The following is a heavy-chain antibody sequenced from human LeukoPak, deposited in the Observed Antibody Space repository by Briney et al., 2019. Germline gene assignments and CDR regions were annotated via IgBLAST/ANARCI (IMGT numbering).Heavy chain of an antibody. D-gene: IGHD1-26*01. Sequence: SGGSLRLSCAASGFTFSSNWMHWVRQAPGKGLVWVSRIYSDGSDTTYADSVKGRFTISRDNAKNTLSLQMNSLRAEDTAVYYCANTPNVVGAHFDYWGQGTLVTVSS. J-gene: IGHJ4*02. CDR1: GFTFSSNW. V-gene: IGHV3-74*01. CDR3: ANTPNVVGAHFDY. CDR2: IYSDGSDT.